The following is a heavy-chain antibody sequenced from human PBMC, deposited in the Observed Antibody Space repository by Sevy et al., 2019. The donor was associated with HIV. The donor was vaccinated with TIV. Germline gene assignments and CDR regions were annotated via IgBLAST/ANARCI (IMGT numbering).Heavy chain of an antibody. CDR3: ARGFYYYDSSGYYWP. V-gene: IGHV1-2*02. Sequence: ASVKVSCKASGYTFTGYYMHWVRQAPGQGLEWMGWINPNSGDTNYAQKFQGRVTMTRDTSISTAYMELSRLRSDDTAVYYCARGFYYYDSSGYYWPWGQGTLVTVSS. D-gene: IGHD3-22*01. J-gene: IGHJ5*02. CDR1: GYTFTGYY. CDR2: INPNSGDT.